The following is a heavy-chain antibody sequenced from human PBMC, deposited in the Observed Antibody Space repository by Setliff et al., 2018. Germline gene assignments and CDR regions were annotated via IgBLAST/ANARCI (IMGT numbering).Heavy chain of an antibody. CDR1: GGTFSSYG. CDR3: AKGGHVDY. J-gene: IGHJ4*02. Sequence: SVKVSCKASGGTFSSYGISWVRQAPGQGLEWMGGTIPIFGTTDYAQKFQDRVTIITDESTSTAYMELRSLRTEDTAVYYCAKGGHVDYCGQGTLVTVSS. CDR2: TIPIFGTT. V-gene: IGHV1-69*05.